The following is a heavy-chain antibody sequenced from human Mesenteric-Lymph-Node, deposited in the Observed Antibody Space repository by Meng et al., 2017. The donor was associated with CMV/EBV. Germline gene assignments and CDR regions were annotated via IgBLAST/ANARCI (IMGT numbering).Heavy chain of an antibody. CDR3: ARDGEYSSPYNWFDP. J-gene: IGHJ5*02. CDR2: IYYSGST. Sequence: SETLSLTCTVSGGSISSGGYYWSWIRQHPGKGLEWIGYIYYSGSTYYNPSLKSRVTISVDTSKNQFSLKLSSVTAADTAVYYCARDGEYSSPYNWFDPWGQGTLVTVSS. D-gene: IGHD6-6*01. CDR1: GGSISSGGYY. V-gene: IGHV4-31*03.